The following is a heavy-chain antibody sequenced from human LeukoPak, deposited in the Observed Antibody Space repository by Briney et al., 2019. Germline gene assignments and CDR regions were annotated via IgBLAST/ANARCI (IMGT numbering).Heavy chain of an antibody. CDR2: IYHSGST. CDR3: ARALGSYSGGN. J-gene: IGHJ4*02. D-gene: IGHD1-26*01. CDR1: GGSISSNNW. V-gene: IGHV4-4*02. Sequence: SETLSLTCAVSGGSISSNNWWNWVRQPPGKGLEWIGEIYHSGSTNYNPSLKSRVTLSVDKSKNQISLKLNSVTAADTAVYYCARALGSYSGGNWGQGTLVTVSS.